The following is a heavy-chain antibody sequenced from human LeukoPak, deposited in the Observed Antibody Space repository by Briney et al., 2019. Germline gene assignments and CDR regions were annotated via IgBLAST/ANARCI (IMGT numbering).Heavy chain of an antibody. Sequence: GGSLRLSCAASGFTFSSYWMHWVRQAPGKWLVWVSRINSDGSSTSYADSVKGRFTISRDNAKYTLYLQMNSLRAEDTAVYYCARADYYCSSTSCGFDYWGQGTLVTVSS. CDR1: GFTFSSYW. D-gene: IGHD2-2*01. V-gene: IGHV3-74*01. CDR3: ARADYYCSSTSCGFDY. CDR2: INSDGSST. J-gene: IGHJ4*02.